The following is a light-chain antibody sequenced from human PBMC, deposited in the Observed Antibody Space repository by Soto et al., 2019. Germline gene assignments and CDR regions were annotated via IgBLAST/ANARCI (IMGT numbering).Light chain of an antibody. CDR1: QSISSSY. V-gene: IGKV3-20*01. Sequence: EIVLTQSPGTLSLSPGERATLSCRASQSISSSYLAWYQQKPGQAPRLLMYGASSRATGIPDRFSGSGSGTDFILTISRLEPEEVGVYYCQQYVSSPRTFGQENKVEIK. J-gene: IGKJ1*01. CDR2: GAS. CDR3: QQYVSSPRT.